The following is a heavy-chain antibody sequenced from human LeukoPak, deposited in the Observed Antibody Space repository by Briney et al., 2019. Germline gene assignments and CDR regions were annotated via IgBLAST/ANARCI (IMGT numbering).Heavy chain of an antibody. J-gene: IGHJ4*02. CDR3: ARVGTAEGTLEDY. CDR2: IWYDGSNK. D-gene: IGHD6-13*01. Sequence: PGGSLRLSCAASGFTFSSYGMHWVRQAPGKGLEWVAVIWYDGSNKYYADSVKGRFTISRDNSKNTLYLQMNSLRAEDTAVYYCARVGTAEGTLEDYWGQGTLVTVSS. CDR1: GFTFSSYG. V-gene: IGHV3-33*01.